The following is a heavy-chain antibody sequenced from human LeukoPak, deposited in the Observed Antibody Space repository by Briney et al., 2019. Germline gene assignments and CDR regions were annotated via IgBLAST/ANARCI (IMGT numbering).Heavy chain of an antibody. CDR1: GFTFSSYA. Sequence: GGSLRLSCAASGFTFSSYAMSWVRQAPGKGLEWVSSISSSSYYIYYADSVKGRFTISRDNAKNSLYLQMNSLRAEDTAVYYCARDCSGGSCHRPDYWGQGTLVTVSS. J-gene: IGHJ4*02. V-gene: IGHV3-21*01. CDR3: ARDCSGGSCHRPDY. D-gene: IGHD2-15*01. CDR2: ISSSSYYI.